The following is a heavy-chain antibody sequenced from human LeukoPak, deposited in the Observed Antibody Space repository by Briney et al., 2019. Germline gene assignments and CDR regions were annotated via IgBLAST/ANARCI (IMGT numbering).Heavy chain of an antibody. V-gene: IGHV4-38-2*01. CDR1: GYSISSGYY. Sequence: PSETLSLTCAVSGYSISSGYYWGWIRHPPGKGVEWIGSIYHSGSTYYNPSLKSRVTITVDPSKNPFSLKLSSVTAADTAVYYCARVQNRCSSTSCYSSWWFDPWGQGTLVTVSS. D-gene: IGHD2-2*01. CDR3: ARVQNRCSSTSCYSSWWFDP. J-gene: IGHJ5*02. CDR2: IYHSGST.